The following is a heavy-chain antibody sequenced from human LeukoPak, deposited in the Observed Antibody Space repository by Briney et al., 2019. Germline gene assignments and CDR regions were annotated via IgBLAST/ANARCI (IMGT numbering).Heavy chain of an antibody. CDR1: GGSISSSNW. Sequence: SETLSLTCAVSGGSISSSNWWSWVRQPPGKGLEWIGEIYHSGSTNYNPSLKSRVTISVDTSKNQFSLKLSSVAAADTAVYYCARRAAMVRGVIISHWGQGTLVTVSS. V-gene: IGHV4-4*02. CDR2: IYHSGST. CDR3: ARRAAMVRGVIISH. D-gene: IGHD3-10*01. J-gene: IGHJ4*02.